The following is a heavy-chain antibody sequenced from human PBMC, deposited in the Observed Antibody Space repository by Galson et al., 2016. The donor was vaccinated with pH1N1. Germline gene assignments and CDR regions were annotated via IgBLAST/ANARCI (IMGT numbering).Heavy chain of an antibody. D-gene: IGHD2-15*01. V-gene: IGHV7-4-1*02. Sequence: SVKVSCKASGYTFASYAINWVRQVPGQGLEWMGWIHTITGDPSYGQGFTGRFVFSLDTSVTTAYLQISRLKTEDAAVYYCARESYRCSGGSFYFDSWGQGTLVTVSS. J-gene: IGHJ4*02. CDR1: GYTFASYA. CDR3: ARESYRCSGGSFYFDS. CDR2: IHTITGDP.